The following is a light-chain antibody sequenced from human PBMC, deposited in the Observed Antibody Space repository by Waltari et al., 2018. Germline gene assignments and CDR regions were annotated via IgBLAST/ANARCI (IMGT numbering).Light chain of an antibody. CDR1: SSDVGTYNL. Sequence: QSALTQPASVSGSPGQSITISCTGTSSDVGTYNLVSWYQQHPGKAPKLMIYEGSKRPSGVSNRFSGSKSGTTASLTISGLQAEDEAGYYCCSYAGSSTYVVFGGGTKLTVL. CDR3: CSYAGSSTYVV. J-gene: IGLJ2*01. V-gene: IGLV2-23*01. CDR2: EGS.